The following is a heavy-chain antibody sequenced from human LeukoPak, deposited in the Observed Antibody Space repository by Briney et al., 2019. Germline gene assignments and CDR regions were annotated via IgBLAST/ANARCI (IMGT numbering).Heavy chain of an antibody. CDR2: INAGNGNT. Sequence: GASVKVSCKASGYTFTAYAIHWVRQAPGQRLEWMGWINAGNGNTKYSQKFQGRVAITRDTSASTAYMELSSLRSEDTAVYYCATKYSSSWYYYYYGMDVWGQGTTVTVSS. J-gene: IGHJ6*02. D-gene: IGHD6-13*01. CDR3: ATKYSSSWYYYYYGMDV. V-gene: IGHV1-3*01. CDR1: GYTFTAYA.